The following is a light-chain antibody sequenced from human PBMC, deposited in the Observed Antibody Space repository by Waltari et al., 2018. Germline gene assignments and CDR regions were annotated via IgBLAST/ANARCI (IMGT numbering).Light chain of an antibody. J-gene: IGLJ2*01. CDR1: SSAVGSYNL. Sequence: QSALTQPASVSGSPGQSIPVSCTGTSSAVGSYNLVPWYQQHPGKAPKLLIFEVSQLPSGISNRFSGSKSGNTASLTVSGLQAEDGADYYCSSYAGNRSVVFGGGTKLTVL. CDR2: EVS. V-gene: IGLV2-23*02. CDR3: SSYAGNRSVV.